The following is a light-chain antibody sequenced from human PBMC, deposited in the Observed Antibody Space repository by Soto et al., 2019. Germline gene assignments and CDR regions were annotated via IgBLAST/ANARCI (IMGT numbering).Light chain of an antibody. CDR3: LQDYNCPLT. Sequence: AIQMTQSPSPLSASVGDRVTITCRASQGIRHYLGWYQQKPGKAPKLLIYAASSLQSGVPSRFSGSGSGTDFTLTISSLQPEDFATYYCLQDYNCPLTFGGGTKVEIK. J-gene: IGKJ4*01. CDR2: AAS. V-gene: IGKV1-6*01. CDR1: QGIRHY.